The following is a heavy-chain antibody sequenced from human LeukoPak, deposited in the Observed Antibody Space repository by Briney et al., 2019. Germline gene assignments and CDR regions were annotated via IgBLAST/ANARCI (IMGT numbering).Heavy chain of an antibody. CDR2: INISGDT. J-gene: IGHJ3*02. CDR1: GFTFSSYA. V-gene: IGHV3-23*01. CDR3: AKELRPNAI. D-gene: IGHD2-15*01. Sequence: GGSLRLSCAASGFTFSSYAMSWVRQAPGKGLEWVSSINISGDTYHADSVKGRFTISRDNSMDTLYLQMSNLRAEDTAVYYCAKELRPNAIWGQGTMVTVSS.